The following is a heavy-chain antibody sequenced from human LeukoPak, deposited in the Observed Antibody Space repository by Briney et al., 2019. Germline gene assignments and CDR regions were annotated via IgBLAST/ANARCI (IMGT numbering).Heavy chain of an antibody. J-gene: IGHJ6*03. CDR2: VIPIFGTA. V-gene: IGHV1-69*13. Sequence: SVKVSCKATGGTFSSYAISWVRQAPGQGLEWMGGVIPIFGTANYAQKFQGRVTITADESTSTAYMELSSLRSEDTAVYYCASGEIVVANYYYYMDVWGKGTTVTISS. D-gene: IGHD3-22*01. CDR1: GGTFSSYA. CDR3: ASGEIVVANYYYYMDV.